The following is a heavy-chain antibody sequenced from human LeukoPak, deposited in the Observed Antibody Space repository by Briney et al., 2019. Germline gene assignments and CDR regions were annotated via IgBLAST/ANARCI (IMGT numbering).Heavy chain of an antibody. Sequence: GGSLRLSCAASGCTFSSYSMNWVRQAPGKGLEWVSSISSSSSYIYYADSVKGRFTISRDNANNSLYLQMNSLRAEDTAVYYCAWSGNSYGSLLRGFDPWGQGTLVTVPS. D-gene: IGHD5-18*01. CDR2: ISSSSSYI. V-gene: IGHV3-21*01. CDR3: AWSGNSYGSLLRGFDP. CDR1: GCTFSSYS. J-gene: IGHJ5*02.